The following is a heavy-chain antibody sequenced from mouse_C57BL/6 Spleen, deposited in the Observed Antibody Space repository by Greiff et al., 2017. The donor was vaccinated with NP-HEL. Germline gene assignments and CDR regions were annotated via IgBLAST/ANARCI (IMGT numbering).Heavy chain of an antibody. CDR1: GYTFTDYY. J-gene: IGHJ4*01. Sequence: VQLQQSGPVLVKPGASVKMSCKASGYTFTDYYMNWVKQSHGKSLEWIGVINPYNGGTSYNQKFKGKATLTVDKSSSTAYMELNSLTSEDSAVYYCGRGGITTDYYAMDYWGQGTSVTVSS. V-gene: IGHV1-19*01. CDR3: GRGGITTDYYAMDY. CDR2: INPYNGGT. D-gene: IGHD1-2*01.